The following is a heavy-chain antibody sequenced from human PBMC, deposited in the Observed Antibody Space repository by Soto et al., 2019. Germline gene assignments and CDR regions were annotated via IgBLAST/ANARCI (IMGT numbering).Heavy chain of an antibody. CDR1: GFSFSDYA. Sequence: GGSLRLSCAASGFSFSDYAMSWVRQAPGKGLEWVSVISESGGSTHYTDSVKGRFTISRDNSKNTLYLQMNSLRTEDTAVYYCAKDQQWELLPYYFDYWGQGTLVTVSS. CDR3: AKDQQWELLPYYFDY. V-gene: IGHV3-23*01. D-gene: IGHD1-26*01. J-gene: IGHJ4*02. CDR2: ISESGGST.